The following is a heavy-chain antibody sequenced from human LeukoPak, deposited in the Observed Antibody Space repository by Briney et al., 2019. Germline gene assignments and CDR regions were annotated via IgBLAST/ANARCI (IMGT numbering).Heavy chain of an antibody. CDR2: IYYSGST. J-gene: IGHJ4*02. V-gene: IGHV4-59*01. D-gene: IGHD4-17*01. CDR3: ATGYGDFRVEGRYFYS. Sequence: PSETLSLTCTVSGGSISSYYWSWIRQPPGKGLEWIGYIYYSGSTNYNPSLKSRVTISIDTSKKHFFLKLKSVTAADTAVYYCATGYGDFRVEGRYFYSWGQGTLVTVSS. CDR1: GGSISSYY.